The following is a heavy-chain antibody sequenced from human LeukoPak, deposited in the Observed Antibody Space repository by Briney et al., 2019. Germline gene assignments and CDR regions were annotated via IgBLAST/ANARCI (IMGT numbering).Heavy chain of an antibody. V-gene: IGHV3-11*01. CDR1: GFTLSDYY. D-gene: IGHD4-11*01. Sequence: GGSLRLSCAASGFTLSDYYMSWIRQAPGKGLEWVSYISSSGNTIYYADSVKGRFTISRDNAKNSLYLQMNSLRAGDTAVYYCARALYDYSDWLYWGQGTLVTVSS. CDR2: ISSSGNTI. J-gene: IGHJ4*02. CDR3: ARALYDYSDWLY.